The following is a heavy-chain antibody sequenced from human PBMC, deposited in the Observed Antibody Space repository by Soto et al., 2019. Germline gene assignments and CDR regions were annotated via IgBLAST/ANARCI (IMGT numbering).Heavy chain of an antibody. CDR1: GYTFTNYG. Sequence: QVQLVQSGHEVRKPGASVKVSCKAAGYTFTNYGINWVRQAPGQGPEWMGWISGYNGNTNFAQKFQGRVTMTTDTSTSTAYMELRSLRSDDTAVYYCARGVDSSVGYFDFWGQGTLVTVSS. D-gene: IGHD3-22*01. CDR2: ISGYNGNT. V-gene: IGHV1-18*01. CDR3: ARGVDSSVGYFDF. J-gene: IGHJ4*02.